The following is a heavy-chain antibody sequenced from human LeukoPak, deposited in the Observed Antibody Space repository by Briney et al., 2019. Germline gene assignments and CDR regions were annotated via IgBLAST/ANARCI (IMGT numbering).Heavy chain of an antibody. V-gene: IGHV4-39*01. CDR3: ARARSKLWFGESTFDI. D-gene: IGHD3-10*01. J-gene: IGHJ3*02. Sequence: SETLSLTCTVSGGSISSSSYYWGWIRQPPGKGLEWIGSIYYSGSTYYNPSLKSRVTISVDTSKSQFSLKLSSVTAADTAVYYCARARSKLWFGESTFDIWGQGTMVTVSS. CDR1: GGSISSSSYY. CDR2: IYYSGST.